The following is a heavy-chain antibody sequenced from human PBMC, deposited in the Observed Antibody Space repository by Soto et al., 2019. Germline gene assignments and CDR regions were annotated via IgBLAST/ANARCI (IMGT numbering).Heavy chain of an antibody. J-gene: IGHJ6*02. CDR1: GGTFSSYA. V-gene: IGHV1-69*01. Sequence: QVQLVQSGAEVKKPGSSVKVSCKASGGTFSSYAISWVRQAPGQGLEWMGGIIPIFGTANYAQKFQGRVTITADESTSTAYMKLSSLRSEDTAVYYCAREAHTAMGPPYYYYYGMDVWGQGTTVTVSS. CDR3: AREAHTAMGPPYYYYYGMDV. CDR2: IIPIFGTA. D-gene: IGHD5-18*01.